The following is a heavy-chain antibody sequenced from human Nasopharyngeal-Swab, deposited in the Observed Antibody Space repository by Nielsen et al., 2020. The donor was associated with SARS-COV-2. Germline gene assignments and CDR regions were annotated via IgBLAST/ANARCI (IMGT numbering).Heavy chain of an antibody. Sequence: GESLKISCAASGCTFSNYRMHWVRQAPGKGLVWVSRINGDGSSLNYADFVKGRFTISTDNAKSTLYLEMNSLRAEDTAVYYCARGRGSSTSMIGYWGQGTLVTVSS. D-gene: IGHD2/OR15-2a*01. CDR1: GCTFSNYR. CDR2: INGDGSSL. CDR3: ARGRGSSTSMIGY. J-gene: IGHJ4*02. V-gene: IGHV3-74*01.